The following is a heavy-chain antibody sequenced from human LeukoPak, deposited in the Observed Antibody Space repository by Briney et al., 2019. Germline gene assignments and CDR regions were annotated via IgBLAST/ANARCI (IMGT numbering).Heavy chain of an antibody. J-gene: IGHJ4*02. Sequence: GGSLRLSCAASGFTFSSYGMHWVRQAPGKGLEWVAFIRYDGSNKYYADSVKGRFTISRDNSKNTLYLQMNSLRAEDTAVYYCAKDPGYDSSEDYFDYWGQGTLVTVSS. CDR1: GFTFSSYG. D-gene: IGHD3-22*01. CDR3: AKDPGYDSSEDYFDY. V-gene: IGHV3-30*02. CDR2: IRYDGSNK.